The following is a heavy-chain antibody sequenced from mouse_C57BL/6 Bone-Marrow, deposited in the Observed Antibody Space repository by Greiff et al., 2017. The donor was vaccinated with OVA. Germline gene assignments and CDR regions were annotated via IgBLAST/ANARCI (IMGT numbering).Heavy chain of an antibody. D-gene: IGHD2-3*01. CDR2: IDPETGGT. J-gene: IGHJ4*01. Sequence: QVQLQQSGAELVRPGASVTLSCKASGYTFTDYEMHWVKQTPVHGLEWIGAIDPETGGTAYNQKFKGKAILTADKSSSTAYMELRSLTSEDSAVYYCTRELGGYYWYYAMDYWGQGTSVTVSS. CDR3: TRELGGYYWYYAMDY. V-gene: IGHV1-15*01. CDR1: GYTFTDYE.